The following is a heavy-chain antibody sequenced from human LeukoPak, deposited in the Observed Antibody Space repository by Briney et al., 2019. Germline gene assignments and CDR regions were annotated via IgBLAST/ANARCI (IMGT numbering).Heavy chain of an antibody. Sequence: GGSLRLSCAASGFTFSSYSMNWVRQAPGKGLEWVSSISSSSSYIYYADSVKGRFTISRDNAKNSLYLQMNSLRAEDTAVYYCARDSTVTTIPDYWGQGTLVTVSS. CDR2: ISSSSSYI. D-gene: IGHD4-17*01. CDR3: ARDSTVTTIPDY. CDR1: GFTFSSYS. V-gene: IGHV3-21*01. J-gene: IGHJ4*02.